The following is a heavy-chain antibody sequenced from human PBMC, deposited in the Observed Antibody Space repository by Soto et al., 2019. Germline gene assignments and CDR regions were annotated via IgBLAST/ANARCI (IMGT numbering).Heavy chain of an antibody. CDR3: AMGDHYFTY. V-gene: IGHV3-30-3*01. J-gene: IGHJ4*02. CDR2: ISYDGSNK. CDR1: GFTFSSYA. D-gene: IGHD3-3*01. Sequence: PGGSLRLSCAASGFTFSSYAMHWVRQAPGKGLEWVAVISYDGSNKYYADSVKGRFTISRDNSKNTLYLQMNSLRAEDTAVYYCAMGDHYFTYWGQGTLVTVSS.